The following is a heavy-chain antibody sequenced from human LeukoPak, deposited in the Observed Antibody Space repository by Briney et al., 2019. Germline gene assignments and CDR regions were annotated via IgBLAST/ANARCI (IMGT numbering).Heavy chain of an antibody. CDR3: VREREQRDKRRYATGFDY. J-gene: IGHJ4*02. D-gene: IGHD3-9*01. CDR1: GESFSGYF. Sequence: SETLSLTCAVYGESFSGYFWSWIRQPPEKGLEWIGEINHSGSPDYNPSLKSRVTMSVDTSRNQFSLKLSSVTAADTAVYYCVREREQRDKRRYATGFDYWGQGTLVTVSS. V-gene: IGHV4-34*01. CDR2: INHSGSP.